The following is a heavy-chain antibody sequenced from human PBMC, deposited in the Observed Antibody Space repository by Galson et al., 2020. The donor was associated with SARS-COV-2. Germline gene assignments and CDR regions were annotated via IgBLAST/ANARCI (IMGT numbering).Heavy chain of an antibody. V-gene: IGHV2-5*01. D-gene: IGHD3-10*01. CDR2: IYRHDDK. CDR3: AHAPTLLWFGEAVRDYGMDV. CDR1: RFSLTTSAVG. Sequence: SGPTLVKPTQTLTLTCTFSRFSLTTSAVGVGWIRQPPANALEWHALIYRHDDKRHSPSLKSRLTITKDTSKNQVVLTMTNMDPVATATYYCAHAPTLLWFGEAVRDYGMDVWGQGTTVTVSS. J-gene: IGHJ6*02.